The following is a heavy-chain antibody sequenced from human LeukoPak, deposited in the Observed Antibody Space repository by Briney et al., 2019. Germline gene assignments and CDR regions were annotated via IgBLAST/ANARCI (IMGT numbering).Heavy chain of an antibody. CDR1: GFTFDDYA. Sequence: GGFLRLSCAASGFTFDDYAMHWVRQAPGKGLEWVSLISWDGGSTYYADSVKGRFTISRDNSKNSLYLQMNSLRAEDTALYYCAKAGSGYSVYHFDYWGQGTLVTVSS. CDR2: ISWDGGST. J-gene: IGHJ4*02. CDR3: AKAGSGYSVYHFDY. V-gene: IGHV3-43D*04. D-gene: IGHD3-22*01.